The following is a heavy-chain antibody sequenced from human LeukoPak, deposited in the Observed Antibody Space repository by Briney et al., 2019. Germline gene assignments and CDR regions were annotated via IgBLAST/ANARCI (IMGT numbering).Heavy chain of an antibody. CDR3: ATAPPYCGGDCPYYFDY. V-gene: IGHV1-24*01. CDR1: GYTLTELA. Sequence: ASVKVSCKVSGYTLTELAMHWVRQAPGEGLEWMGGFDPEDGETIYAQKFQGRVTMTEDTSTDTAYMELSSLRSEDTAVYYCATAPPYCGGDCPYYFDYWGQGTLVTVSS. CDR2: FDPEDGET. D-gene: IGHD2-21*02. J-gene: IGHJ4*02.